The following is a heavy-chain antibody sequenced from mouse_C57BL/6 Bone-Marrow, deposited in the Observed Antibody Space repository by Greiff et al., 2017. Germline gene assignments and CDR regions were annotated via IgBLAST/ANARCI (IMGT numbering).Heavy chain of an antibody. CDR1: GYSFTDYN. V-gene: IGHV1-39*01. Sequence: QLQESGPELVKPGASVKISCKASGYSFTDYNMNWVKQSNGKSLEWIGVINPNYGTTSYNQKFKGKATLTVDQSSSTAYMQLNSLTSEDSAVYYCAGGYYYGSSYGEDYAMDYWGQGTSVTVSS. D-gene: IGHD1-1*01. CDR2: INPNYGTT. J-gene: IGHJ4*01. CDR3: AGGYYYGSSYGEDYAMDY.